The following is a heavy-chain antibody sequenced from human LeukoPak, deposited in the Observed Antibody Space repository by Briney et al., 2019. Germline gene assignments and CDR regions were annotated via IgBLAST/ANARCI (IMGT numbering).Heavy chain of an antibody. D-gene: IGHD2-21*02. CDR1: GASSSNYY. V-gene: IGHV4-34*01. Sequence: TSETLSLTCGVSGASSSNYYWNWIRQPPGKGLEWIGETTHDGRINYNASLRGRATISGDTSKSQFSLKLTSVTAADTAVYYCAPIYGDFSDFDYWGQGIPVTVSS. CDR3: APIYGDFSDFDY. CDR2: TTHDGRI. J-gene: IGHJ4*02.